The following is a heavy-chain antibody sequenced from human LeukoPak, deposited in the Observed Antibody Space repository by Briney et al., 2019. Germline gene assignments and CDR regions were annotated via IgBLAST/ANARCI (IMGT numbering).Heavy chain of an antibody. CDR3: AKDGLGVVIPNPTYFDY. CDR1: GFTFSSYA. D-gene: IGHD3-3*01. V-gene: IGHV3-23*01. J-gene: IGHJ4*02. Sequence: PGGSLRLSCAASGFTFSSYAMSWVRQAPGKGLEWVSAISGSGGSTYYADSVKGRFTISRDNSKNTLYLQMNSLRAEDTAVYYCAKDGLGVVIPNPTYFDYWGQGTLVTVSS. CDR2: ISGSGGST.